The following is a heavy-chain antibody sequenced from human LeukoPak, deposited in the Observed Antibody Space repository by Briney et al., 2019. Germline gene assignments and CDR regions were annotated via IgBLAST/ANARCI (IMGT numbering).Heavy chain of an antibody. CDR2: INPSGGST. CDR3: ARDEGGQQLAIDY. J-gene: IGHJ4*02. Sequence: ASVKVSCKASGFTFTSYYMHWVRQAPGQGLEWMGIINPSGGSTSYAQKFQGRVTMTRDMSTSTVYMELSSLRSEDTAVYYCARDEGGQQLAIDYWGQGTLVTVSS. CDR1: GFTFTSYY. D-gene: IGHD6-13*01. V-gene: IGHV1-46*01.